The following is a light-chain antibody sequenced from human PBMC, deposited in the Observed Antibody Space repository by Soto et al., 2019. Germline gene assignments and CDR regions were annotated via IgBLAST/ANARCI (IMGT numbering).Light chain of an antibody. Sequence: QSALTQPPSVSGSPGQSITISCTGTSSDVGGYNYVSWYQQHPGKAPKLMIYDVSNRPSGVSNRFSGSKSGNTASLTISGLQAEEDADYYCSSYASSSTLVFGTGTKLTVL. J-gene: IGLJ1*01. CDR1: SSDVGGYNY. V-gene: IGLV2-14*01. CDR2: DVS. CDR3: SSYASSSTLV.